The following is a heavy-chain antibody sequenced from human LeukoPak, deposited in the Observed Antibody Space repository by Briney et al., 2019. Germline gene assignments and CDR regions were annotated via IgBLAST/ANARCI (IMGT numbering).Heavy chain of an antibody. D-gene: IGHD2-8*01. V-gene: IGHV3-23*01. CDR2: IRGNGGST. J-gene: IGHJ6*03. CDR3: AKDRCSNGVGCYYYYMDV. Sequence: GGSLRLSCAASGFTFSSYAMSWVRQAPGKGLEWVSAIRGNGGSTYYADSVKGRFSISRDSSKNILYLQMNSLRAEDTAVYYCAKDRCSNGVGCYYYYMDVWGKGTTVTISS. CDR1: GFTFSSYA.